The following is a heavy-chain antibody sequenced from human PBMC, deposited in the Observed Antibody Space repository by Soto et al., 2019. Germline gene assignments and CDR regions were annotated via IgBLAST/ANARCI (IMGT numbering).Heavy chain of an antibody. CDR3: ASPRDATGYFDY. V-gene: IGHV4-39*01. CDR2: IYHSGST. CDR1: GGSIRSSNYY. J-gene: IGHJ4*02. Sequence: QLQLQESGPGLVKPSETLSLTCTVSGGSIRSSNYYWGWIRQPPGKGLEWIGSIYHSGSTYYNPSLGSRVTISVDTSKNQSSLKLSAVTAADTAVYYCASPRDATGYFDYWGQGTLVTVSS. D-gene: IGHD2-15*01.